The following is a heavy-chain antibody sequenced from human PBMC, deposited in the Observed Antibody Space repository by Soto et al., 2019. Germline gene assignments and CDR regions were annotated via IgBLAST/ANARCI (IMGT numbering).Heavy chain of an antibody. CDR1: GGSISSGGYS. J-gene: IGHJ4*02. D-gene: IGHD4-17*01. CDR3: ARGMTTVTTLDY. CDR2: IYHSGST. Sequence: QLQLQESGSGLVKPSQTLSLTCAVSGGSISSGGYSWSWIRQPPGKGLEWIGYIYHSGSTYYNPSLKSRVTISLDRSKKQFSLKMSSVTAAETAVYYCARGMTTVTTLDYWGQGTLVTVSS. V-gene: IGHV4-30-2*01.